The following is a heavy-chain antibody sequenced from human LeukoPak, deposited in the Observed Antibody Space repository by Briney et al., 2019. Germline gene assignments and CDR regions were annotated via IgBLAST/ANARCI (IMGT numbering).Heavy chain of an antibody. CDR1: AFTWSSEC. D-gene: IGHD3-10*01. J-gene: IGHJ4*02. CDR3: AKDYPKFRSGSYYLDY. Sequence: GESLRLSCAGSAFTWSSECMHWVAEAPGKGLEWVAFIRYDGSNKYYADSVKGRFTISRDNSKNTLYLQMNSLRAEDTAVYYCAKDYPKFRSGSYYLDYWGQGTLVTVSS. CDR2: IRYDGSNK. V-gene: IGHV3-30*02.